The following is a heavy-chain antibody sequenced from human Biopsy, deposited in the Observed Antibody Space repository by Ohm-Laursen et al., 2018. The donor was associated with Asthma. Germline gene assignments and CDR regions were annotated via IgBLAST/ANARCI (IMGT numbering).Heavy chain of an antibody. J-gene: IGHJ6*02. Sequence: SDTLSHTCTVGGAYIGSRDHHWSWIRQSPGTGLEWIGFVFWSGTTHYNRSLERRLSISIDTTRNEFSTTLRSVTAADTAVYFCARVASYGDLYFGIDVWGPGTTVSVS. V-gene: IGHV4-30-4*02. D-gene: IGHD4-17*01. CDR1: GAYIGSRDHH. CDR2: VFWSGTT. CDR3: ARVASYGDLYFGIDV.